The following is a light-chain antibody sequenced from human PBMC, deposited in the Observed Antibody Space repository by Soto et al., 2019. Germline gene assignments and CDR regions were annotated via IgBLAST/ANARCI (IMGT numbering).Light chain of an antibody. CDR2: KAS. Sequence: DIQMNQSPSTLSASVGDRVTITCRASQSISSWLAWYQQKPGKAPKLLIYKASSLESGVPSRFSGSGSWTVFTLTISSLQPDDFATYYCQQYNSYPWTFGQGTKVELK. CDR1: QSISSW. J-gene: IGKJ1*01. CDR3: QQYNSYPWT. V-gene: IGKV1-5*03.